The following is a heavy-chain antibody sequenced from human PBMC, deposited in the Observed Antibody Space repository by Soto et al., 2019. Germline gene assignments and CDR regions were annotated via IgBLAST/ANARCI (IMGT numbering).Heavy chain of an antibody. V-gene: IGHV1-18*01. CDR3: ARDKIGRWELGGNFDY. CDR2: ISAYNGNT. Sequence: QVQLVQSGAEVKKPGASVKVSCKASGYTFTSYGISWVRQAPGQGLEWMGWISAYNGNTNYAQKLQGRVTMTTDTXTXRAYMELRSLRSDDTAVYYCARDKIGRWELGGNFDYWGQGTLVTVSS. D-gene: IGHD1-26*01. CDR1: GYTFTSYG. J-gene: IGHJ4*02.